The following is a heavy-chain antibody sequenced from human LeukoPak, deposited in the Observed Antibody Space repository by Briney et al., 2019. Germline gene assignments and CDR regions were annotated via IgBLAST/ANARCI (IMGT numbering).Heavy chain of an antibody. CDR2: ISDDSNYI. D-gene: IGHD1-26*01. Sequence: PGGSLTLSCAASGFTFSTYSGNWLRQAPGKGLEGVSSISDDSNYIFYADSVKGRFTISRDNAKNSLYLQMNSLTAEDSAVYYCASRRGSNRPFDYWGQGTLVTVSS. J-gene: IGHJ4*02. V-gene: IGHV3-21*01. CDR1: GFTFSTYS. CDR3: ASRRGSNRPFDY.